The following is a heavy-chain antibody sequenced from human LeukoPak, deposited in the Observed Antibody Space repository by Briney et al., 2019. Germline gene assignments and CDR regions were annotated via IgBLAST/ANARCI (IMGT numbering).Heavy chain of an antibody. V-gene: IGHV1-69*13. CDR3: ARISLGAIWGYYYGMDV. CDR1: GGTFSSYS. CDR2: IIPIFDTA. Sequence: ASVKVSCKASGGTFSSYSISWVRQAPGQGLEWMGGIIPIFDTADYAQKFQGRVTITADESTSTAYVELSSLRSEDTAVFYCARISLGAIWGYYYGMDVWGQGTTVTVSS. J-gene: IGHJ6*02. D-gene: IGHD1-26*01.